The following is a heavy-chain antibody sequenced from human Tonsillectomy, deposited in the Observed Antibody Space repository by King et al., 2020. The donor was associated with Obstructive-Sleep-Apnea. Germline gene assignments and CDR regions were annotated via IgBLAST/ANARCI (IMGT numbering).Heavy chain of an antibody. J-gene: IGHJ6*02. V-gene: IGHV1-18*01. D-gene: IGHD6-13*01. Sequence: VQLVESGGEVKKPGASVKVSCKASGYIFISYGISWVRQAPGQGLEWMGWISAYNGDTNYAQNLQGRVTMTTDTSTSTAYMELRRLRSDATAVYFCAREAAAANDYYYYGMDVWGQGTTVTVSS. CDR3: AREAAAANDYYYYGMDV. CDR2: ISAYNGDT. CDR1: GYIFISYG.